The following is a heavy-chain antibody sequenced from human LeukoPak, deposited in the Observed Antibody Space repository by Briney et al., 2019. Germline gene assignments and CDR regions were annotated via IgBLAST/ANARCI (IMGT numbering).Heavy chain of an antibody. CDR2: IKNKAYGGST. Sequence: GGSLRLTCTASGFTFGDYAMSWVRQAPGKGLEGVGFIKNKAYGGSTEYAASVKGRFTISRDDSKSIAYLQMNSLKTEDTAVYYCTRDVRRGYSYGIDYWGQGTLVTVSS. V-gene: IGHV3-49*04. CDR1: GFTFGDYA. CDR3: TRDVRRGYSYGIDY. J-gene: IGHJ4*02. D-gene: IGHD5-18*01.